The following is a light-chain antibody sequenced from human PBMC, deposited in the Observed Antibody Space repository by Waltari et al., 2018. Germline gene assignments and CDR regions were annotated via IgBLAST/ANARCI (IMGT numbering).Light chain of an antibody. CDR3: QQYGTSPLT. CDR2: TAS. J-gene: IGKJ4*01. CDR1: QSVASNY. Sequence: EIVLTQSPGTLSLSPGERATLSCRASQSVASNYLAWYQQNPGQAPRLLMYTASSRASGIPDRFSGSGSGTDFTLTISRLEPEDFAVYYCQQYGTSPLTFGGGTRVDLK. V-gene: IGKV3-20*01.